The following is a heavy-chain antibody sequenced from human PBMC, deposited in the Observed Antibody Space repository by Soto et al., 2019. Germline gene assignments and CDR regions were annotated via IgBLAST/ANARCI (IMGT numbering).Heavy chain of an antibody. Sequence: QVQLVQSGAEVKKPGASVKVSCKASGYTFTSYGINWLRQATGQGLEWMGWMNPNSGNTGYAKKFQGRVTMTRNTSISTASMELSSLRSEDTAVYYCARGLRRGYGRDVWGQGTTVTVSS. V-gene: IGHV1-8*01. CDR1: GYTFTSYG. CDR2: MNPNSGNT. J-gene: IGHJ6*02. CDR3: ARGLRRGYGRDV.